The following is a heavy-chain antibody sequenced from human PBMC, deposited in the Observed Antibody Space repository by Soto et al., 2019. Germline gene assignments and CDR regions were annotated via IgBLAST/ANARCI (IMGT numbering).Heavy chain of an antibody. CDR1: GGSISTSSYY. CDR2: MYYSGST. Sequence: SETLSLTCTVSGGSISTSSYYWGWIRQPPGKGLEWIGSMYYSGSTYYNSSLKSRVTISVDRSKNQFSLKLSSVTAADTAVYYCARVPDRWGQGTLVTVSS. CDR3: ARVPDR. J-gene: IGHJ5*02. V-gene: IGHV4-39*07. D-gene: IGHD2-2*01.